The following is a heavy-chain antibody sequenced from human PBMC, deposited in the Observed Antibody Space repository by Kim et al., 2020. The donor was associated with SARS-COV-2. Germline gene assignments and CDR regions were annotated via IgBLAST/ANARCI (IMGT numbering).Heavy chain of an antibody. Sequence: TNYTPSLKSRVTISVDTSKNQFSLKLSSVTAAGTAVYYCARAGYYYGMDVWGQGTTVTVSS. CDR2: T. CDR3: ARAGYYYGMDV. J-gene: IGHJ6*02. V-gene: IGHV4-34*01. D-gene: IGHD3-10*01.